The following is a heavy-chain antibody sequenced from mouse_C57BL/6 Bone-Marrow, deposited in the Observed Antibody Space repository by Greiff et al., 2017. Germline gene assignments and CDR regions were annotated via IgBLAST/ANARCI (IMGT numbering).Heavy chain of an antibody. V-gene: IGHV14-4*01. J-gene: IGHJ2*01. D-gene: IGHD1-1*01. CDR1: GFNIKDDY. CDR2: IDPENGDT. Sequence: VQLQQSGAELVRPGASVKLSCTASGFNIKDDYMHWVKQRPEQGLEWIGWIDPENGDTEYASKFQGKATITADTSSNTAYLQLSSLTSEDTAVYCCTPLITTVVATFDYWGQGTTLTVSS. CDR3: TPLITTVVATFDY.